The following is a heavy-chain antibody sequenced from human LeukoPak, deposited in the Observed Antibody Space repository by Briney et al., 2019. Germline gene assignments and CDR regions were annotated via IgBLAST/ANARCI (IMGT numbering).Heavy chain of an antibody. Sequence: ASVKVSCKASGYTFTSYDINWVRQATGQGLEWMGWMNPNSGNTGYAQKFQGRVTMTRNTSISTAYTELSSLRSEDTAVYYCARGPRYFDWLLQYYYYGMDVWGQGTTVTVSS. CDR2: MNPNSGNT. J-gene: IGHJ6*02. D-gene: IGHD3-9*01. CDR3: ARGPRYFDWLLQYYYYGMDV. V-gene: IGHV1-8*01. CDR1: GYTFTSYD.